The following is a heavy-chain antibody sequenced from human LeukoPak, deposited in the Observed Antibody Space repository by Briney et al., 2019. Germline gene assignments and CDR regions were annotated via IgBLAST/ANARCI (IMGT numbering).Heavy chain of an antibody. D-gene: IGHD3/OR15-3a*01. J-gene: IGHJ4*02. CDR2: VRSKADGYAT. V-gene: IGHV3-73*01. CDR1: GFTFSDSP. CDR3: TRQPLRTGTVDY. Sequence: GGSLKLSCAASGFTFSDSPMHWVRQASGKGLEWVGRVRSKADGYATGYAASVKGRFTISRDDSKNTAYLQMNSLKPEDTAVYYCTRQPLRTGTVDYWGQGTLVTVSS.